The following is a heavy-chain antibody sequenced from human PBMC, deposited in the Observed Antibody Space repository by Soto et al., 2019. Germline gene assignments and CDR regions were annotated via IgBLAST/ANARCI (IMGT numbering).Heavy chain of an antibody. CDR1: GYTFTSYD. CDR2: MNPNSGNT. V-gene: IGHV1-8*01. CDR3: ARTTSSSGLYGTMTGGGLDY. D-gene: IGHD6-25*01. Sequence: QVQLVQSGAEVKKPGASVKVSCKASGYTFTSYDINWVRQATGQGLEWMGWMNPNSGNTGYAQKFQGRVTMTRNTSISTAYRELSSLRSEAPAVYYCARTTSSSGLYGTMTGGGLDYWGQGTLVTVSS. J-gene: IGHJ4*02.